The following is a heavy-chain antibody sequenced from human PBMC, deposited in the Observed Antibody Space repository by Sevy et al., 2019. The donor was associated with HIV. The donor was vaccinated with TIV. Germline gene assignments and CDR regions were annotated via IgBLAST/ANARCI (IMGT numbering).Heavy chain of an antibody. D-gene: IGHD6-13*01. V-gene: IGHV4-59*01. J-gene: IGHJ6*02. CDR3: ARDRIAAAGTRSPGMDV. CDR2: IYYSGST. CDR1: GGSISSYY. Sequence: SETLSLTCTVSGGSISSYYWSWIRQPPGKGLEWIGYIYYSGSTNYNPSLKSRVTISVDTSKNQFSLKLSSVTAADTAVYYCARDRIAAAGTRSPGMDVWGLGTTVTVSS.